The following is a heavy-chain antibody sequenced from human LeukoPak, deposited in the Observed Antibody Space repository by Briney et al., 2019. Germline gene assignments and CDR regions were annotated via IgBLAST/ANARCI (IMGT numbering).Heavy chain of an antibody. V-gene: IGHV4-34*01. CDR3: VGSTPLQY. CDR1: GGSFSGYY. CDR2: INHSGST. Sequence: SETLSLTCAVYGGSFSGYYWSWIRQPPGKGLEWIGEINHSGSTNYNPSLKSRVTISVDTSKNQFSLKLSSVTAADTAIYYCVGSTPLQYWGQGTLVTVSS. J-gene: IGHJ4*02. D-gene: IGHD2/OR15-2a*01.